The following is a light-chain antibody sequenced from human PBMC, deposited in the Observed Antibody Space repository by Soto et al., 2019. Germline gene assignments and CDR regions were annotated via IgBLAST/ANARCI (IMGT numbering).Light chain of an antibody. Sequence: QSVLMQPPSVSGTPGQRVTISCSGRNSNIGTNNVYWYQQFPGTAPKLLMIDDDQRPSGVPDRFSGSMSGTSASLAISGLRSEDEADYYCAASDESLNGLLGTGTKVTVL. J-gene: IGLJ1*01. CDR1: NSNIGTNN. V-gene: IGLV1-47*02. CDR3: AASDESLNGL. CDR2: DDD.